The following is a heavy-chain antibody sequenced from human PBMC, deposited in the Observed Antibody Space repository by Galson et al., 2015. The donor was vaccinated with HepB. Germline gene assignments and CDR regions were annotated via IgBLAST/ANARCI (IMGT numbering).Heavy chain of an antibody. Sequence: SLRLYCAASGFTFSSYEMNWVRQAPGKGLEWVSYISSSGSTIYYADSVKGRFTISRDSAKNSLYLQMNSLRAEDTAVYYCARDPWVRGDYDFWSGHYYYYYGMDVWGQGTTVTVSS. CDR3: ARDPWVRGDYDFWSGHYYYYYGMDV. CDR1: GFTFSSYE. V-gene: IGHV3-48*03. J-gene: IGHJ6*02. CDR2: ISSSGSTI. D-gene: IGHD3-3*01.